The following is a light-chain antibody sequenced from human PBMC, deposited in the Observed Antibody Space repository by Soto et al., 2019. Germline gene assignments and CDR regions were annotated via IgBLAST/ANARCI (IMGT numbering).Light chain of an antibody. CDR2: GNN. CDR3: QSSDSSLSGSV. J-gene: IGLJ2*01. CDR1: SSNIGAGYD. Sequence: QSVLTQPPSVSGAPGQRVTISCTGSSSNIGAGYDVHWYQQLPGTAPKLLIYGNNNRPSGVPDRFSGSKSGTSASLAISGLQAEDEAAYYCQSSDSSLSGSVFGGGTKLTVL. V-gene: IGLV1-40*01.